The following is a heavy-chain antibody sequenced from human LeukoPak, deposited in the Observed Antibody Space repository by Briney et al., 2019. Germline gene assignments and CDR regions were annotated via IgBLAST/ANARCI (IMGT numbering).Heavy chain of an antibody. V-gene: IGHV1-18*01. Sequence: ASVKVSCKSSGYTFTSYGFSWVRQAPGQGLEWMGWISAYNGNTKYAQKPQGRVSMTTATSTSTGYMEMRSLRSDDTAVYYCARDSLNIGYCSSTSCLPPDYWGQGTLVTVSS. J-gene: IGHJ4*02. D-gene: IGHD2-2*03. CDR2: ISAYNGNT. CDR1: GYTFTSYG. CDR3: ARDSLNIGYCSSTSCLPPDY.